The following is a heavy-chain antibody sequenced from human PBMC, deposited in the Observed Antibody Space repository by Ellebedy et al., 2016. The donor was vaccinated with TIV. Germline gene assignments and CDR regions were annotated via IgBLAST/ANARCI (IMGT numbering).Heavy chain of an antibody. CDR2: IKGDESRRT. Sequence: PGGSLRLSCAASGFSFSDYWMHWVRQAPGKGLEWVSRIKGDESRRTDYADSVKGRFTVSRDNAKNTLYLQMNSLRAEDKAVYYCAKGGSKSGYSFDLWGRGTLVTVSS. CDR1: GFSFSDYW. CDR3: AKGGSKSGYSFDL. V-gene: IGHV3-74*01. D-gene: IGHD3-3*01. J-gene: IGHJ2*01.